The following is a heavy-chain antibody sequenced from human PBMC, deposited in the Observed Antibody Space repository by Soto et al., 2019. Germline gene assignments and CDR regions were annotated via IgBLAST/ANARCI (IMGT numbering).Heavy chain of an antibody. V-gene: IGHV4-39*01. D-gene: IGHD2-15*01. CDR3: ARHTPAISISDH. CDR2: IYYSGST. Sequence: QLQLQESGPGLVKPSETLSLTCTVSGGSISSSSYYWGWIRQPPGKGLEWIGSIYYSGSTYYNPSPTGRVPTSVDTSKNQFSLMLSSVTAADTAVYYCARHTPAISISDHWGQGTLVTVSS. J-gene: IGHJ4*02. CDR1: GGSISSSSYY.